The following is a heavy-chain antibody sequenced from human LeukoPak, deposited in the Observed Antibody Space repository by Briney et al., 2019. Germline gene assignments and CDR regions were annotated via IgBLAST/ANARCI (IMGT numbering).Heavy chain of an antibody. CDR2: IIVSLGIP. CDR3: ARGGVGASFDY. V-gene: IGHV1-69*04. CDR1: GIDFSSSA. J-gene: IGHJ4*02. D-gene: IGHD1-26*01. Sequence: ASVKVSCKASGIDFSSSAISWVRQAPGQGLEWMGRIIVSLGIPKYAQKFQGRVTITADKSTDTAYMELSSLRSEDTAVYYCARGGVGASFDYWGQGTLVTVSS.